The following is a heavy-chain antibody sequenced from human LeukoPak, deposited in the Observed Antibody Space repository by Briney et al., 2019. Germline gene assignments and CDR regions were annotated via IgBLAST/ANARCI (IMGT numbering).Heavy chain of an antibody. Sequence: GGSLRLSCAASGFTFSSYAMSWARQAPGKGLEWVSAISGSGGSTYYADSVKGRFTISRDNSKNTLYLQMNSLRAEDTAVYYCAKDRVGYYDSFQFYDYWGQGTLVTVSS. CDR1: GFTFSSYA. CDR3: AKDRVGYYDSFQFYDY. V-gene: IGHV3-23*01. D-gene: IGHD3-22*01. CDR2: ISGSGGST. J-gene: IGHJ4*02.